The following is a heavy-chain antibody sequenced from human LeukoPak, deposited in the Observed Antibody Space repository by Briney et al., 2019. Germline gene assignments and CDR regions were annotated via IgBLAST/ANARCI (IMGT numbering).Heavy chain of an antibody. CDR3: AREGSMTSRPFVSNDY. CDR1: GGSITSFY. V-gene: IGHV4-4*07. J-gene: IGHJ4*02. D-gene: IGHD6-6*01. CDR2: IHTSGST. Sequence: DPSETLSLTCTVSGGSITSFYWSWIRQPAGKGLEWIGRIHTSGSTDYNPSLKSRVTMSIDTSKNQFSLNLRSVTAADTAVYFCAREGSMTSRPFVSNDYWGQGTLVTVSS.